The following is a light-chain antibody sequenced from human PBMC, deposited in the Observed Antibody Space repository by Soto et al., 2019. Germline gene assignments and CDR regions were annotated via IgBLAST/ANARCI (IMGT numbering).Light chain of an antibody. CDR2: LAS. Sequence: DVQLTQSPSFLSTSVGDRVTITCRASQGIGSYLAWYQQKPGKAPKFLVCLASTLQSGVPSRFSGSGSGTEFNLTISNLQPEDFATYYCQHMRTFGQGTKVEMK. V-gene: IGKV1-9*01. J-gene: IGKJ1*01. CDR3: QHMRT. CDR1: QGIGSY.